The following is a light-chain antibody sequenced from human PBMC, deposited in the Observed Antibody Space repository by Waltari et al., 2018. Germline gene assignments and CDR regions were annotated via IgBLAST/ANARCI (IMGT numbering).Light chain of an antibody. CDR2: TAS. V-gene: IGKV1-5*03. J-gene: IGKJ1*01. Sequence: DIQITQSPSTLYASVADRLTLTGRASQCISSWLGWYQQKPGKAPKLLIYTASSLETGVPSRFSGSGSGTVFTLTISSLQPDDFATYFCQQCNSYPCTFGQGTRVEIK. CDR1: QCISSW. CDR3: QQCNSYPCT.